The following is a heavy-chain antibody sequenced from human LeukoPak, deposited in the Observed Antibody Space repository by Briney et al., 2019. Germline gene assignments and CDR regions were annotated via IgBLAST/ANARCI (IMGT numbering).Heavy chain of an antibody. V-gene: IGHV4-30-4*02. Sequence: PSETLSLTCTVSGGSISSGDYYWSWIRQPPGKGLEWIGYIYYSGSTYYNPSLKSRVTISVDTSKNQFSLKLSSVTAADTAVYYCARGRFGEFIDYWGQGTLVTVSS. CDR3: ARGRFGEFIDY. J-gene: IGHJ4*02. CDR2: IYYSGST. CDR1: GGSISSGDYY. D-gene: IGHD3-10*01.